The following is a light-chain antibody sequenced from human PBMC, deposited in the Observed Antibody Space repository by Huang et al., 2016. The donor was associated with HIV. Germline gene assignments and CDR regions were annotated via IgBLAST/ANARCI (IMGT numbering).Light chain of an antibody. V-gene: IGKV1-39*01. J-gene: IGKJ4*01. CDR3: QQSYSQVS. Sequence: DIQMTQSPPSLSAFVGDRVTLPCRASQKISAYSNWYQHKPGKAPMLLIYAAFSFQRGVPSRFSGSGSGTDFTLTISNLQPEDSATYYCQQSYSQVSFGGGTKVEVK. CDR1: QKISAY. CDR2: AAF.